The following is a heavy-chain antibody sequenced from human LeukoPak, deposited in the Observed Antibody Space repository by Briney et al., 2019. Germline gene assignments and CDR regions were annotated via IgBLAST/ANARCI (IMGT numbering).Heavy chain of an antibody. CDR3: ARDHGWFGEFDY. CDR2: ISYDGSNK. CDR1: GFTFSSYA. Sequence: GRSLRLSCAASGFTFSSYAMPWVRQAPGKGLEWVAVISYDGSNKYYADSVKGRFTISRDNSKNTLYLQMNSLRAEDTAVYYCARDHGWFGEFDYWGQGTLVTVSS. J-gene: IGHJ4*02. V-gene: IGHV3-30-3*01. D-gene: IGHD3-10*01.